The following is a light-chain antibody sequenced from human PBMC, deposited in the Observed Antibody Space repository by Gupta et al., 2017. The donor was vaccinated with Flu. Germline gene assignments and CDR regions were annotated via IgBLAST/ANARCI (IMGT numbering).Light chain of an antibody. J-gene: IGLJ3*02. V-gene: IGLV5-45*01. CDR2: YKSDSDK. CDR1: SGINVGTYR. Sequence: QAVLPQPPSLSASPGASASLTCTLRSGINVGTYRIYWYQQKPGSPPQYLLRYKSDSDKQQGSGVPSRFSGSKDASATAGILLIAGLQAEAEDDYYCMIWHSSGWVFGGGTKLTVL. CDR3: MIWHSSGWV.